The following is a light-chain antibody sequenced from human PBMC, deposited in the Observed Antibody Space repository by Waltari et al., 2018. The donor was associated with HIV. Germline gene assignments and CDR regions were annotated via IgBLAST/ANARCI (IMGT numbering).Light chain of an antibody. CDR1: QNVGRF. J-gene: IGKJ5*01. Sequence: PGETATLSCTASQNVGRFLAWYQKKPGQAPRLLIHDASNRAPGVPARFSALAAGTDSTLTISSLEPEDFAVYYCQQRSNWPPITFGQGTRLEIK. V-gene: IGKV3-11*01. CDR2: DAS. CDR3: QQRSNWPPIT.